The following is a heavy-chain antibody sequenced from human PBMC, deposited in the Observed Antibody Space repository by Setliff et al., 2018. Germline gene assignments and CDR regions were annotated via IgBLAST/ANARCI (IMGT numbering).Heavy chain of an antibody. CDR3: AREELWFGELASYYYYGMDV. D-gene: IGHD3-10*01. J-gene: IGHJ6*02. V-gene: IGHV4-34*01. CDR2: INHSGST. CDR1: GGSFSGYY. Sequence: KPSETLSLTCAVYGGSFSGYYWSWIRQPPGKGLEWIGEINHSGSTNYNPSLKSRVTISVDTSKNQFSLKLSSVTAADTAVYYCAREELWFGELASYYYYGMDVWGQGTTVTVSS.